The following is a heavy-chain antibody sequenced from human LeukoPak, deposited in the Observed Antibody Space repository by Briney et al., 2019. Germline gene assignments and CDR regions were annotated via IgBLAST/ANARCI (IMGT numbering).Heavy chain of an antibody. CDR2: IYYSGST. D-gene: IGHD4-11*01. Sequence: SQTLSLTCTVSGGSISSGGYYWSWIRQHPGKGLEWIGYIYYSGSTYYNPSLKSRVTISVDTPKNQFSLKLSSVTAADTAMYYRARESNDYSNYYYYYYMDVWGKGTTVTVSS. J-gene: IGHJ6*03. CDR3: ARESNDYSNYYYYYYMDV. CDR1: GGSISSGGYY. V-gene: IGHV4-31*03.